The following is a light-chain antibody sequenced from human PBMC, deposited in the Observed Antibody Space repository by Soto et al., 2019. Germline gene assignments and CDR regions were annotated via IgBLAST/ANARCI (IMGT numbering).Light chain of an antibody. CDR3: CSYAGDYTFV. V-gene: IGLV2-11*01. Sequence: QSALIQPRSVSGSPGQSVTISCTGTSSDVGVYKYVSWYRQHPGKAPKLMIYDVITRPSGVPDRFSGSKSGNTASLSISGHQAEDEADYYSCSYAGDYTFVFGSGTKVTVL. CDR1: SSDVGVYKY. J-gene: IGLJ1*01. CDR2: DVI.